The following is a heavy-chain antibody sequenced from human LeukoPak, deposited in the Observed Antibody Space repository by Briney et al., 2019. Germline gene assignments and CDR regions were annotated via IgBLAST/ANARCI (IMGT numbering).Heavy chain of an antibody. V-gene: IGHV4-31*03. D-gene: IGHD2-2*01. CDR3: ARVRSVNCSSTSCQTMYYFDY. J-gene: IGHJ4*02. Sequence: PSETLSLTCTVSGGSISSGGYYWSWIRQHPGKGLEWIGYIYYSGSTYYNPSLKSRVTISVDTSKNQFSLKLSSVTAADTAVYYCARVRSVNCSSTSCQTMYYFDYWGQGTLVTVSS. CDR2: IYYSGST. CDR1: GGSISSGGYY.